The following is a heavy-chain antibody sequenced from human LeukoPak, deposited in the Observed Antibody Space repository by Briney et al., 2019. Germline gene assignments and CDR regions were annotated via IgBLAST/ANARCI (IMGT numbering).Heavy chain of an antibody. Sequence: SETLPLTCTVSGGSISSSSYYWGWIRQPPGKGLEWIGSIYYSGSTYYNPSLKSRVTISADTSKNQFSLKLSSVTAADTAVYYCARVYGSGSYYNGYYYYYMDVWGKGTTVTISS. CDR1: GGSISSSSYY. CDR2: IYYSGST. V-gene: IGHV4-39*01. D-gene: IGHD3-10*01. CDR3: ARVYGSGSYYNGYYYYYMDV. J-gene: IGHJ6*03.